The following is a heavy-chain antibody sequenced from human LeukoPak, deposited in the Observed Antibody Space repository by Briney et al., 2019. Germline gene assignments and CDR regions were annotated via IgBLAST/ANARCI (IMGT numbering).Heavy chain of an antibody. CDR1: GGSFSGYY. Sequence: PSETLSLTCAVYGGSFSGYYWSWIRQPPGKGLEWIGEINHSGSTNYNPSLKSRVTISVYTSKNQFSLKLSSVTAADTAVYYCARGHRRSYYYYYYMDVWGKGTTVTVSS. CDR2: INHSGST. J-gene: IGHJ6*03. CDR3: ARGHRRSYYYYYYMDV. V-gene: IGHV4-34*01.